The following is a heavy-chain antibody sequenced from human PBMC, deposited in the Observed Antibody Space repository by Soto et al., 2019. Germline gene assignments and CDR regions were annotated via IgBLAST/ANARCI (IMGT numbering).Heavy chain of an antibody. D-gene: IGHD6-6*01. CDR1: GYTFTSYG. CDR2: ISAYNGNT. Sequence: QVQLVQSGAEVKKPGASVKVSCKASGYTFTSYGISWVRQAPGQGLEWMGWISAYNGNTNYAQKLQGRVTMTTDTSTSTAYMELRSLRSDDTAVYYCARDGIDSSSSPTLLSVSDYWGQGTLVTVSS. J-gene: IGHJ4*02. V-gene: IGHV1-18*01. CDR3: ARDGIDSSSSPTLLSVSDY.